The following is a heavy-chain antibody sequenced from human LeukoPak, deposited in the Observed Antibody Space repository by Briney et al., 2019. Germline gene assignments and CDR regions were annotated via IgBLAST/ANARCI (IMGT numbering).Heavy chain of an antibody. CDR2: ISAYNGNT. Sequence: ASVKVSCKASGYTFTSYGISWVRQAPGQGLEWMGWISAYNGNTNYAQKLQGRVTMTTDTSTSTAYMELRKPGSEDTGVFFLAGGGRDYGDFFELWGQGTLVTVSS. CDR3: AGGGRDYGDFFEL. D-gene: IGHD4-17*01. CDR1: GYTFTSYG. J-gene: IGHJ4*02. V-gene: IGHV1-18*01.